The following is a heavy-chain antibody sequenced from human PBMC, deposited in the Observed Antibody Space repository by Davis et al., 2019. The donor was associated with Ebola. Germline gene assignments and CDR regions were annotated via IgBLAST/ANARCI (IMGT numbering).Heavy chain of an antibody. CDR2: MSNDGTKT. CDR1: GFTFSDFG. Sequence: GESLKISCAASGFTFSDFGMHWVRQAPGKGLDWVALMSNDGTKTYYADSVKGRFTISRDTSKNMWNLQMNSLRVEDTALYYCARTYRSFRPEYYGMDVWGRGTTVIVSS. V-gene: IGHV3-30*19. J-gene: IGHJ6*02. CDR3: ARTYRSFRPEYYGMDV. D-gene: IGHD2/OR15-2a*01.